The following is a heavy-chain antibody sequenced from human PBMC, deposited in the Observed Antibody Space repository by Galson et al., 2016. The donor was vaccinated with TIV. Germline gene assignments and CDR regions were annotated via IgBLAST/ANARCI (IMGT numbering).Heavy chain of an antibody. D-gene: IGHD2-21*02. CDR1: GFTFDAYD. Sequence: SLRLSCAASGFTFDAYDMNWVRQAPGKGLEWVSGINWNGGSTGYADSVKGRFTISRDNAKNSLYLQMNSLRAEDTALYYCAREVACGGACYYFDNWGQGTLVTVSS. J-gene: IGHJ4*02. CDR2: INWNGGST. V-gene: IGHV3-20*04. CDR3: AREVACGGACYYFDN.